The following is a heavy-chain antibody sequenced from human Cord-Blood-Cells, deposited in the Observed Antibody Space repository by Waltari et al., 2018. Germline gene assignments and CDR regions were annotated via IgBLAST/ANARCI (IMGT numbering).Heavy chain of an antibody. Sequence: EVQLVETGGGLIQPGGSLRLSCAASGFTVRSHYMSWVRQAPGKGLEWVSVIYSGGSTYYADSVKGRFTISRDNSKNTLYLQMNSLRAEDTAVYYCATARVGAFDIWGQGTMVTVSS. D-gene: IGHD1-26*01. CDR3: ATARVGAFDI. J-gene: IGHJ3*02. CDR1: GFTVRSHY. CDR2: IYSGGST. V-gene: IGHV3-53*02.